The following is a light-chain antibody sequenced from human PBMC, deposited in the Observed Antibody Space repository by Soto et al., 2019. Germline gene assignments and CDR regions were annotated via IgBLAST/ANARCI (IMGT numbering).Light chain of an antibody. CDR2: GAS. Sequence: EIVLTQSPGTLSLSPGERATLSCRASQSVSSNYLAWYQQKTGQAPRPLIYGASSRATGIPDRFSGSGSGTDFTLTISRLEPEDFAMYYCQQYGSSPYTFGQGTKLEIK. CDR3: QQYGSSPYT. J-gene: IGKJ2*01. CDR1: QSVSSNY. V-gene: IGKV3-20*01.